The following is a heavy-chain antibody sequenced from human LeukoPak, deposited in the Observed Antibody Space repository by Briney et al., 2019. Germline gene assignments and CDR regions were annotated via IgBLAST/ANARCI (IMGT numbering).Heavy chain of an antibody. CDR2: ISGSGGST. Sequence: PGGSLRLSCAASGFTFSSYAMSWVRQAPGKGLEWVSAISGSGGSTYYADSVKGRFTISRDNSKNTLYLQMNSLRAEDTAVYYCAKAKVSYYDSSGYPIDYWGQGTLVTVSS. V-gene: IGHV3-23*01. J-gene: IGHJ4*02. D-gene: IGHD3-22*01. CDR1: GFTFSSYA. CDR3: AKAKVSYYDSSGYPIDY.